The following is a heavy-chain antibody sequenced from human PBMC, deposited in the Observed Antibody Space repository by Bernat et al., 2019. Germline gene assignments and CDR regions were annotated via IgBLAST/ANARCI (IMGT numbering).Heavy chain of an antibody. D-gene: IGHD2-21*02. CDR2: INHSGST. CDR3: AGGKGVVTAI. CDR1: GGSFSGYY. V-gene: IGHV4-34*01. J-gene: IGHJ4*02. Sequence: QVQLQQWGAGLLKPSETLSLTCAVYGGSFSGYYWTWIRQPPGKGLEWIGEINHSGSTNYNPSLKSRVTISVDTSKNQCSLKLSSVTAADTAVYYCAGGKGVVTAIWGQGTLVTVSS.